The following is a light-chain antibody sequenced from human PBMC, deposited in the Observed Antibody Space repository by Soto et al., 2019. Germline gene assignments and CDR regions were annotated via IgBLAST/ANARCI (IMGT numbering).Light chain of an antibody. V-gene: IGKV3-11*01. CDR1: QSVSSY. J-gene: IGKJ4*01. Sequence: EVVLTQSPGTLSLSPGERATLSCRASQSVSSYFTWYQQKPGQAPRLLIYDASNRATGIPARCSGSGSGTDFPLTICHLPPDVFAVYYCQQRSNRLTFGGGTKVEI. CDR3: QQRSNRLT. CDR2: DAS.